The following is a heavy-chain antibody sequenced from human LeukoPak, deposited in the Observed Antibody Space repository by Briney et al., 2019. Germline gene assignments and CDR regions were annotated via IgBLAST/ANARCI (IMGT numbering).Heavy chain of an antibody. CDR1: GGSISSGGYY. J-gene: IGHJ4*02. CDR3: ARVKVLMVYAIDY. D-gene: IGHD2-8*01. Sequence: SETLSLTCTVSGGSISSGGYYWSWIRQHPGKGLEWIGYIYYGGSTYYNPSLKSRVTISVDTSKNQFSLKLSSVTAADTAVYYCARVKVLMVYAIDYWGQGTLVTVSS. V-gene: IGHV4-31*03. CDR2: IYYGGST.